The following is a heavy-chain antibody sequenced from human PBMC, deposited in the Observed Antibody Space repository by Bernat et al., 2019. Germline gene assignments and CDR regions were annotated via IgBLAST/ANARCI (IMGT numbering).Heavy chain of an antibody. CDR2: INAGNGNT. V-gene: IGHV1-3*01. D-gene: IGHD3-9*01. CDR1: GYTFTSYA. J-gene: IGHJ2*01. CDR3: AREAYDILTGYYPYCDL. Sequence: QVQLVQSGAEVKKPGASVKVSCKASGYTFTSYAMHWVRQAPGQRLEWMGWINAGNGNTKYSQKFQGRVTITRDTSASTAYMELSSLRSEDTAVYYCAREAYDILTGYYPYCDLWGRGTLVTVAS.